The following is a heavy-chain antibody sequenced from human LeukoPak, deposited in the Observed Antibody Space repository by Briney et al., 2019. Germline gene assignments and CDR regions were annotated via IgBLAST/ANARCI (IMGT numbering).Heavy chain of an antibody. V-gene: IGHV3-13*01. Sequence: GGSLRLSCAASGFSFSTHAMRWVRQAPGKGLEWVSAVGIAADTFYPGSVKGRFTISRENAKNSLYLQMNSLRVEDTAVYYCVRQKKSHGNFDYWGQGTLVTVSS. CDR3: VRQKKSHGNFDY. D-gene: IGHD1-26*01. CDR1: GFSFSTHA. J-gene: IGHJ4*02. CDR2: VGIAADT.